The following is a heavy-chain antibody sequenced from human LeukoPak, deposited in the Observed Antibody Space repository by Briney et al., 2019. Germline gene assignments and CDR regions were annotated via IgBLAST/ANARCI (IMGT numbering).Heavy chain of an antibody. V-gene: IGHV3-13*01. CDR3: ARESRAAALGAGMDV. CDR2: IGTAGDT. D-gene: IGHD6-13*01. J-gene: IGHJ6*02. CDR1: GFTYSSYD. Sequence: GGSLRLSCAASGFTYSSYDMHLVRQASGKGLEWVSAIGTAGDTYYPGSVRGRFTISRENAKNSLYLQMNSLRAGDTAVYYCARESRAAALGAGMDVWGQGTTVTVSS.